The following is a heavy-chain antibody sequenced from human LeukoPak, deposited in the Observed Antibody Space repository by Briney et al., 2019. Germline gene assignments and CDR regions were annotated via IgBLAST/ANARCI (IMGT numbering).Heavy chain of an antibody. CDR2: IYDSGST. CDR1: GGSISSSSYY. Sequence: SETLSLTCTVSGGSISSSSYYWGWIRQPPGKGLEWIGYIYDSGSTYYNPSLKSRVTISVDTSKNQFSLKLSSVTAADTAVYYCARYYYGLGSGRTMFDPWGQGTLVTVSS. V-gene: IGHV4-39*01. D-gene: IGHD3-10*01. CDR3: ARYYYGLGSGRTMFDP. J-gene: IGHJ5*02.